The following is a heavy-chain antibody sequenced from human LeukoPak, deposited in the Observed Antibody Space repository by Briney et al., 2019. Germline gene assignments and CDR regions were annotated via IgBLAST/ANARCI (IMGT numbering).Heavy chain of an antibody. CDR1: GGPINGYY. CDR2: IHFSGTM. V-gene: IGHV4-59*01. Sequence: SETLSLTCTVSGGPINGYYSNWVRQPPDKGLEWIGCIHFSGTMHYNPSLESRVSFSVDTSKNQFSLKLTSVTAADTAVYYCARGTDSSKVGFWGQGTLVTVSS. CDR3: ARGTDSSKVGF. J-gene: IGHJ4*02. D-gene: IGHD6-13*01.